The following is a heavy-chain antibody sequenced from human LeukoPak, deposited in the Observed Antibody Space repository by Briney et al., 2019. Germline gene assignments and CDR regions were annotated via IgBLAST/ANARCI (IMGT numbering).Heavy chain of an antibody. D-gene: IGHD6-19*01. Sequence: SETLSLTCTVSGGSISSSSYYWGWIRQPPEKGLEWIGSIYYSGSTYYNPSLKSRVTISVDTSKNQFSLKLSSVTAADTAVYYCARDPQGSSGWYIGDYWGQGTLVTVSS. J-gene: IGHJ4*02. V-gene: IGHV4-39*07. CDR2: IYYSGST. CDR1: GGSISSSSYY. CDR3: ARDPQGSSGWYIGDY.